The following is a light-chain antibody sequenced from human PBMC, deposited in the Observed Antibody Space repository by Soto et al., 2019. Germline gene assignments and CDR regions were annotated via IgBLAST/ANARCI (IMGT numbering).Light chain of an antibody. CDR2: GAS. V-gene: IGKV3-20*01. CDR3: KQYGNSRT. CDR1: QSLSGRY. J-gene: IGKJ1*01. Sequence: DTMLTQSPGTLALSPGEGATLSCRASQSLSGRYLAWYQQKPGQAPRLLIYGASTRATGIQDRFSGSGSGTEFTLTISRLEPEDFAVYYCKQYGNSRTCGQGTKVDIK.